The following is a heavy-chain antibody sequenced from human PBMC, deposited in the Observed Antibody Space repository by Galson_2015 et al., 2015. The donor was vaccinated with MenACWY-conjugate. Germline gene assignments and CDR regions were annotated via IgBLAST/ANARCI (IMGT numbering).Heavy chain of an antibody. Sequence: SLRLCCAASGFTFNSHGMHWVRQAPGKGLEWVAVIWYDGSNKYYADSVKGRFPISRDNSKNTVYLQMDSLGADDTAVYYCAREEWRSGSGSYNSYWGQGTLVTVSS. CDR3: AREEWRSGSGSYNSY. CDR1: GFTFNSHG. D-gene: IGHD3-10*01. CDR2: IWYDGSNK. V-gene: IGHV3-33*01. J-gene: IGHJ4*02.